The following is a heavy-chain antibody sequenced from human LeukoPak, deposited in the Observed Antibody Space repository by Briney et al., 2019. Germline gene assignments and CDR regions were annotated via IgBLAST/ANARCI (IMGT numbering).Heavy chain of an antibody. J-gene: IGHJ4*02. CDR1: GFTFSNYN. D-gene: IGHD3-3*01. V-gene: IGHV3-48*04. CDR3: ARDPSDFWSGYYIDY. Sequence: GGSLRLSCAASGFTFSNYNMNWVRQAPGKGLEWISYITLSSGIIYYADSVKGRFTISRDNAKNSLYLQMNSLRAEDTAVYYCARDPSDFWSGYYIDYWGQGTLVTVSS. CDR2: ITLSSGII.